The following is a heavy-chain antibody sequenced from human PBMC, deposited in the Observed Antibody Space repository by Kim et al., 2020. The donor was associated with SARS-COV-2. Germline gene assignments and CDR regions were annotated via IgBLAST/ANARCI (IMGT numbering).Heavy chain of an antibody. D-gene: IGHD4-17*01. CDR1: GFTFSSYS. CDR2: ISSSSSYI. V-gene: IGHV3-21*01. CDR3: ARDGHPDYGDYEYYFDY. J-gene: IGHJ4*02. Sequence: GGSLRLSCAASGFTFSSYSMNWVRQAPGKGLEWVSSISSSSSYIYYADSVKGRFTISRDNAKNSLYLQMNSLRAEDTAVYYCARDGHPDYGDYEYYFDYWGQGTLVTVSS.